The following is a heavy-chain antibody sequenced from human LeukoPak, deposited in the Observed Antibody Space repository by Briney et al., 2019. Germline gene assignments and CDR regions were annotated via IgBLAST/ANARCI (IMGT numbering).Heavy chain of an antibody. Sequence: GGSLRLSCAASGFTFSSNSMNWVRQAPGKGLEWVSYISSTGGTIYYADSMKGRFTISRDNAKNSLYLQMNSLRVEDTAVYYCAKDHIRRVTIFGVVMKGYMDVWGKGTTVTVSS. CDR3: AKDHIRRVTIFGVVMKGYMDV. V-gene: IGHV3-48*04. CDR2: ISSTGGTI. CDR1: GFTFSSNS. J-gene: IGHJ6*03. D-gene: IGHD3-3*01.